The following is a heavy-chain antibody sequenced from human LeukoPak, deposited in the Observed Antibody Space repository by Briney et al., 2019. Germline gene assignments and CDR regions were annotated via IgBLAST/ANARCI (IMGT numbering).Heavy chain of an antibody. V-gene: IGHV4-59*08. Sequence: SETLSLTCSVSGGSISDHYWSWIRQPPGKGLEWIAYIYYSEAPNYNPSLNARVTMSLDMSKNQFSLRLTSVTAADTAVYYCARGHYDLAPWGQGIQVTVSS. CDR3: ARGHYDLAP. CDR2: IYYSEAP. D-gene: IGHD3/OR15-3a*01. J-gene: IGHJ5*02. CDR1: GGSISDHY.